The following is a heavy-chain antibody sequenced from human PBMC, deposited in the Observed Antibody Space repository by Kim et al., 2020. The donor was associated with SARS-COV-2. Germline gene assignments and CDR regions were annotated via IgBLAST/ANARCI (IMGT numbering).Heavy chain of an antibody. CDR3: ASDSSLLDFQN. D-gene: IGHD3-10*01. V-gene: IGHV4-31*02. J-gene: IGHJ1*01. Sequence: YYNPSLKSRVTISVDTSKNQFSLKLGSVTAADTAVYYCASDSSLLDFQNWGQGTLVTVSS.